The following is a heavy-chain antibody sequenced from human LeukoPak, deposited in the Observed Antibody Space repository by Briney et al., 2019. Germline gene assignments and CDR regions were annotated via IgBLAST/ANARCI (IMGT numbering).Heavy chain of an antibody. J-gene: IGHJ6*02. V-gene: IGHV3-48*03. CDR2: ITSSGSAR. D-gene: IGHD6-13*01. CDR1: GFTFSSFE. CDR3: ARGGCAAAGCGMDV. Sequence: GGSLRLSCAASGFTFSSFEMNWVRQSPGKGLKSFSYITSSGSARYYADSVKGRFTISRDNAKNSLYLQMNSLRAEDTAVYYCARGGCAAAGCGMDVWGQGTTVTVSS.